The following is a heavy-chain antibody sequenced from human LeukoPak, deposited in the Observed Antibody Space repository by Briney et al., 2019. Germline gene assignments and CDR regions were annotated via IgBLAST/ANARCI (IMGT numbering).Heavy chain of an antibody. CDR2: IKEDGSET. Sequence: TGGSLRLSCAASGFTFKKYWMNWVRQVPGKGLECLANIKEDGSETYYADSVKGRFTISRDNAKNSLYLQMNSLRAEDTAVYYCASQRYCSGGSCYRYFQHWGQGTLVTVSS. D-gene: IGHD2-15*01. CDR3: ASQRYCSGGSCYRYFQH. V-gene: IGHV3-7*01. CDR1: GFTFKKYW. J-gene: IGHJ1*01.